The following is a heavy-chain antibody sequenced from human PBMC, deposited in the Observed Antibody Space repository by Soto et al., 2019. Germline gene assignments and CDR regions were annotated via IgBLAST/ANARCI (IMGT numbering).Heavy chain of an antibody. Sequence: PGESLKISCKGSGYSFTSYWISWVRQMPGKGLEWMGRIDPSDSYTNYSPSFQGHVTISADKSISTAYLQWSSLKASDTAMYYCARYEYSSGWPYYFDYWGQGTLVTVS. CDR2: IDPSDSYT. CDR1: GYSFTSYW. CDR3: ARYEYSSGWPYYFDY. V-gene: IGHV5-10-1*01. J-gene: IGHJ4*02. D-gene: IGHD6-19*01.